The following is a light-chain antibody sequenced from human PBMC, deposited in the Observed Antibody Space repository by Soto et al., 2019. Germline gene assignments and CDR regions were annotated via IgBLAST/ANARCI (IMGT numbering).Light chain of an antibody. CDR3: QQTYSTPRT. CDR1: QTISSY. J-gene: IGKJ1*01. Sequence: DLQMTQSPSSLSASVGDRVTMTCRASQTISSYLNWYQQKPGKAPNLLIYAASSLQSGVPSRFSGSGSGTDVTLTINSLQPEDFAIYYCQQTYSTPRTFGQGTKVEIK. CDR2: AAS. V-gene: IGKV1-39*01.